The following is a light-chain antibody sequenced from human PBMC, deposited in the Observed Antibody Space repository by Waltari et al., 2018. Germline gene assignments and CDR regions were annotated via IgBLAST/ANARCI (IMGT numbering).Light chain of an antibody. Sequence: QSVLTQPPSVSGAPGQRVTISCTGSWSNIGPGHALHWSQQLPGKAPTLLVYGVNTRPPGVPDRFFGSKSGTSASLAIPGLQPEDEADYYCQSYDTSLGVVFGGGTKLTVL. CDR1: WSNIGPGHA. CDR3: QSYDTSLGVV. CDR2: GVN. J-gene: IGLJ2*01. V-gene: IGLV1-40*01.